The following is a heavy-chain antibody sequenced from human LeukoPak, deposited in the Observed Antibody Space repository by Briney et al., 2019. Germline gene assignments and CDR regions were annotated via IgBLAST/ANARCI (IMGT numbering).Heavy chain of an antibody. J-gene: IGHJ5*02. D-gene: IGHD6-13*01. CDR1: GYSFTNYW. CDR2: IYPGDSRI. Sequence: GESLKISCQGFGYSFTNYWIGWVRQMPGKGMEGMGVIYPGDSRIRYNPSCQGQVTISVDRSISTASLQWVSLKASDSAMYYCACRDLTSTWSFPWGQGTLVTVSS. V-gene: IGHV5-51*01. CDR3: ACRDLTSTWSFP.